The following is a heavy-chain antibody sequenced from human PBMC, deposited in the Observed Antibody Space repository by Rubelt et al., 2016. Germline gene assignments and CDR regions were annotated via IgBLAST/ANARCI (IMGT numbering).Heavy chain of an antibody. Sequence: GTGLEWVSSISSSSSYIYYADSVKGRFTISRDNAKNSLYLQMNSLRAEDTAVYYCARDRSEWELSNDAFDIWGQGKMVTVSS. V-gene: IGHV3-21*01. J-gene: IGHJ3*02. CDR2: ISSSSSYI. D-gene: IGHD1-26*01. CDR3: ARDRSEWELSNDAFDI.